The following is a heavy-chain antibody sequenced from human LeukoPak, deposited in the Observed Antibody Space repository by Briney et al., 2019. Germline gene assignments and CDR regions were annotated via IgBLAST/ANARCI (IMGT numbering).Heavy chain of an antibody. CDR3: AREGTYYYALENWYFDL. J-gene: IGHJ2*01. CDR2: IYYSGST. V-gene: IGHV4-59*12. Sequence: PSETLSLTCTVSGGSISSYYWSWIRQPPGKGLEWIGYIYYSGSTNYNPSLKSRVTISVDTSKNQFSLKLSSVTAADTAVYYCAREGTYYYALENWYFDLWGRGTLVTVSS. D-gene: IGHD3-10*01. CDR1: GGSISSYY.